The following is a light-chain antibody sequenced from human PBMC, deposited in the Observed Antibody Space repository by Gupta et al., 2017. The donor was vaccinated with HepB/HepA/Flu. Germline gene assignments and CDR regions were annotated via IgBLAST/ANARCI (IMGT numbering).Light chain of an antibody. CDR1: QTIRSD. V-gene: IGKV1-39*01. J-gene: IGKJ3*01. CDR3: QQNFGTPQT. CDR2: SAS. Sequence: DIQMTQSPSSLSASVGDRVTITCRASQTIRSDLNWYQQKPGKAPKLLIYSASTLQSGVPPRFSGSRSGTEFTLTISSLQPEDFATYFCQQNFGTPQTFGPGTRVDI.